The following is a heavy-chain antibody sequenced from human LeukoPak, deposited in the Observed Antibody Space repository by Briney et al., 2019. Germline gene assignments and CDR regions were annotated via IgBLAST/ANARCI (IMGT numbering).Heavy chain of an antibody. D-gene: IGHD3-22*01. CDR1: GGSISSGGYY. V-gene: IGHV4-31*03. J-gene: IGHJ4*02. CDR2: IYYSGST. CDR3: ARTSMIVVMYYFVY. Sequence: SETLSLTCTVSGGSISSGGYYWSWIRQHPGKGLEWIGYIYYSGSTYYNPSLKSRVTISVDTSKNQFSLKLSSVTAADTAVYYCARTSMIVVMYYFVYWGQGTLVTVSS.